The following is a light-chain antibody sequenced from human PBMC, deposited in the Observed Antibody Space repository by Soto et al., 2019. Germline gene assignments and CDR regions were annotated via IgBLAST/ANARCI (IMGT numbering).Light chain of an antibody. CDR3: QHYNTYFRT. CDR2: KTS. Sequence: DIQMTQSPSSLYASVGDRVTITCRASQSISGWLAWYQQKPGKGPKLLIYKTSSLERGVSSRFNGGGSGTEFTLTISSLQPDDFATYYCQHYNTYFRTFGQGTKVDNK. CDR1: QSISGW. V-gene: IGKV1-5*03. J-gene: IGKJ1*01.